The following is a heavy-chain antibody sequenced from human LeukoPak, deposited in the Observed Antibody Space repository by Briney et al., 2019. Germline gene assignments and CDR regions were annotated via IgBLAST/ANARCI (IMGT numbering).Heavy chain of an antibody. CDR1: GFTFSSYA. CDR2: ISNDGSNK. J-gene: IGHJ4*02. V-gene: IGHV3-30-3*01. CDR3: ARVESRGVTPDY. Sequence: PGGSLRLSCAASGFTFSSYAMHWVRQAPGKGLEWVAVISNDGSNKCYADSVKGRFTISRDNSKNTLYLQMNSLRAEDTAVYYCARVESRGVTPDYWGQGTLVTVSS. D-gene: IGHD3-10*01.